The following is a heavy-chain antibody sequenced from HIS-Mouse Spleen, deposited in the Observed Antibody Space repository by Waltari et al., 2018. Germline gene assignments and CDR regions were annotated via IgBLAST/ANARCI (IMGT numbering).Heavy chain of an antibody. CDR2: ISYDGSNK. CDR1: GFTFSSYA. Sequence: QVQLVESGGGVVQPGRSLRLSCAASGFTFSSYAMHWVRQAPGKGLGWVAVISYDGSNKYYAGSVKGRFTISRDNSKNTLYLQMNSLRAEDTAVYYCARGFVDTAMVDYWGQGTLVTVSS. V-gene: IGHV3-30-3*01. D-gene: IGHD5-18*01. J-gene: IGHJ4*02. CDR3: ARGFVDTAMVDY.